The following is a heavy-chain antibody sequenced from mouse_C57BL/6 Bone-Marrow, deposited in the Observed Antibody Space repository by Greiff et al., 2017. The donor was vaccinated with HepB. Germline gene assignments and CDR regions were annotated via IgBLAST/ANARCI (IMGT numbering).Heavy chain of an antibody. J-gene: IGHJ3*01. CDR3: ASYDYGSSYEAY. V-gene: IGHV1-64*01. CDR1: GYTFTSYW. D-gene: IGHD1-1*01. Sequence: QVQLQQPGAELVKPGASVKLSCKASGYTFTSYWMHWVKQSPGQGLEWIGMIHPNSGSTNYNEKFKSKATLTVDKSSSTAYMQLSSLTSEDSAVYYCASYDYGSSYEAYWGQGTLVTVSA. CDR2: IHPNSGST.